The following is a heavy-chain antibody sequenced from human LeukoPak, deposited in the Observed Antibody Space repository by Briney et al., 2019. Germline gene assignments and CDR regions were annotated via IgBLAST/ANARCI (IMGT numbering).Heavy chain of an antibody. Sequence: ASVKVSCKASGYTFTSYGISWVRQAPGQGLEWMGIINPSGGSTSYAQKFQGRVTMTRDTSTSTVYMELSSLRSEDTAVYYCARGASGDSSGYYPTYWGQGTLVTVSS. CDR3: ARGASGDSSGYYPTY. J-gene: IGHJ4*02. CDR2: INPSGGST. V-gene: IGHV1-46*01. CDR1: GYTFTSYG. D-gene: IGHD3-22*01.